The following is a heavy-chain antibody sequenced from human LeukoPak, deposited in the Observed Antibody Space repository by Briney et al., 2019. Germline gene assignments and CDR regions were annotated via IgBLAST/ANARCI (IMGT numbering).Heavy chain of an antibody. CDR3: ARGFGDDLEDRPFDY. CDR1: GGSISSGGYS. D-gene: IGHD3-10*01. Sequence: PSETLSLTCAVSGGSISSGGYSWSWIRQPPGKGLEWIGYIYHSGSTYYNPSLKSRVTISVDRSKNQFSLKLSSVTAADTAVYYCARGFGDDLEDRPFDYWGQGTLVTVSS. CDR2: IYHSGST. V-gene: IGHV4-30-2*01. J-gene: IGHJ4*02.